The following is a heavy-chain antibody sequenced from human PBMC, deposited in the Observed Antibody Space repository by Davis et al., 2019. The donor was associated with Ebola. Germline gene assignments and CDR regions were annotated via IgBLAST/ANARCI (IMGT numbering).Heavy chain of an antibody. D-gene: IGHD3-3*01. J-gene: IGHJ3*02. V-gene: IGHV1-2*04. CDR3: ARVAYYDFWSGYSPNDAFDI. CDR1: GYTFTGYY. Sequence: ASVKVSCKASGYTFTGYYMHWVRQAPGQGLEWMGWINPNSGGTHYAQKFQGWVTMTRDTSISTAYMELSRLRSDDTAVYYCARVAYYDFWSGYSPNDAFDIWGQGTMVTVSS. CDR2: INPNSGGT.